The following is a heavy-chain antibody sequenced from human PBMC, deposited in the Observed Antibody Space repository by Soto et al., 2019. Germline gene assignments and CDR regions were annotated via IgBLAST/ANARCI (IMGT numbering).Heavy chain of an antibody. CDR2: ISGSGGST. V-gene: IGHV3-23*01. J-gene: IGHJ6*02. CDR3: AKDMYSSSWYFYYYSMDV. Sequence: PGGSLRLSCAASGFTFSSYAMSWVRQAPGKGLEWVSAISGSGGSTYYAETVKGRFTISRDNSKNKLYLQMNSLRAEDTAVYYFAKDMYSSSWYFYYYSMDVWGQGTTVTVSS. D-gene: IGHD6-13*01. CDR1: GFTFSSYA.